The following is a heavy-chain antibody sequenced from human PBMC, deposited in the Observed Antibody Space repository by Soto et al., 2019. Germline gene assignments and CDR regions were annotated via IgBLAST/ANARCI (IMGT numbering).Heavy chain of an antibody. D-gene: IGHD3-10*01. Sequence: EVQLVESGGGLVQPGRSLRLSCAASGFTFDDYAMHWVRQTPGKGLEWVSGITWNSGTIGYADSVKGRFTISRDNGQNSLYLQMSSLRPEDTALDYCAKDNYGSAIYGMDVWGQGTTVTVSS. V-gene: IGHV3-9*01. CDR3: AKDNYGSAIYGMDV. CDR1: GFTFDDYA. CDR2: ITWNSGTI. J-gene: IGHJ6*02.